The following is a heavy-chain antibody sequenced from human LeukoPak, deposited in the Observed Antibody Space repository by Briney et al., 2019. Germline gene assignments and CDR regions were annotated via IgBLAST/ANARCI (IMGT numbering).Heavy chain of an antibody. CDR3: ARGRDSGYDESFDY. CDR1: GGSIGSYY. V-gene: IGHV4-59*01. Sequence: PSETLSLTCTVSGGSIGSYYWSWIRQPPGKGLEWIGYIYYIGSTNYNPSLKSRVTISVDTSKNQFSLKLSSVTAADTAVYYCARGRDSGYDESFDYWGQGTLVTVSS. D-gene: IGHD5-12*01. CDR2: IYYIGST. J-gene: IGHJ4*02.